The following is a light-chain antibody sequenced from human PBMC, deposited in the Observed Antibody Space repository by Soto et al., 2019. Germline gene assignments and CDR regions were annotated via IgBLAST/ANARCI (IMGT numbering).Light chain of an antibody. V-gene: IGLV1-44*01. CDR1: SSNIGSKS. CDR3: AAWDDSLNVLV. CDR2: SNN. Sequence: QSVLTQPPSVSGTPGQRVNMSCSGSSSNIGSKSVSWYQHLPQTAPKLLIYSNNQRPSGVPGRFSGSKSGTSASLAISGLQSDYETQYYCAAWDDSLNVLVFGGGTKLPVL. J-gene: IGLJ2*01.